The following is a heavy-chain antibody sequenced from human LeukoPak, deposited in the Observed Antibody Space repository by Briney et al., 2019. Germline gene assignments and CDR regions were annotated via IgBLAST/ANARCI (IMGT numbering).Heavy chain of an antibody. V-gene: IGHV4-59*01. CDR1: GGSISSYY. J-gene: IGHJ4*02. CDR2: IYYSGST. CDR3: ARGKDHFDY. Sequence: SGTLSLTCTVSGGSISSYYWSWIRQPPGKGLEWIGYIYYSGSTNYNPSLKSRVTISVDTSKNQFSLKLSSVTAADTAVYYCARGKDHFDYWGQGTLVTVSS.